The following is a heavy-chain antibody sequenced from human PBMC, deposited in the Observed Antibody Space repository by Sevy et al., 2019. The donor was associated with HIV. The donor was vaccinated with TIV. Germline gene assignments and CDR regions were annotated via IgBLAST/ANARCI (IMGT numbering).Heavy chain of an antibody. CDR1: GFTFSSYG. J-gene: IGHJ6*02. Sequence: GGSLRLSCAASGFTFSSYGMHWVRQAPGKGLEWVAVIWYDGSNKYYADSVKGRFTISRDNSKNTLYLQMNSLRAEDTAVYYCARESMVRGVIIPYYYYGMDVWGQGTTVTVSS. CDR2: IWYDGSNK. CDR3: ARESMVRGVIIPYYYYGMDV. V-gene: IGHV3-33*01. D-gene: IGHD3-10*01.